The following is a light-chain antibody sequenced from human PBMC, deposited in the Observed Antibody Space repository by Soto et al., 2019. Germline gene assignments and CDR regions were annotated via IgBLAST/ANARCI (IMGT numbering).Light chain of an antibody. J-gene: IGLJ2*01. CDR1: SSDVGDYNY. Sequence: QSALTQSASVSGSPGQSITISCTGTSSDVGDYNYVSWYQQHPGKAPKLMIYDVSNRPSGVSNRFSGSKSGNTASLTISGLQAEDEADYYCSSYTRSSALYVVFGGGTKLIVL. CDR3: SSYTRSSALYVV. CDR2: DVS. V-gene: IGLV2-14*01.